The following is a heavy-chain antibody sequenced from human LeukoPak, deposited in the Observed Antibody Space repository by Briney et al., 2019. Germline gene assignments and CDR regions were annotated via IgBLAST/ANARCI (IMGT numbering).Heavy chain of an antibody. V-gene: IGHV4-39*01. CDR1: GGSISSSSYY. CDR2: IYYSGST. Sequence: SETLSLTCTVSGGSISSSSYYWGWIRQPLGKGLEWIGSIYYSGSTYYNPSLKSRVTISVDTSKNQFSLKLSSVTAADTAVHYCASPVVPAATHSYWDPGMDVWGQGTTVTVSS. CDR3: ASPVVPAATHSYWDPGMDV. D-gene: IGHD2-2*01. J-gene: IGHJ6*02.